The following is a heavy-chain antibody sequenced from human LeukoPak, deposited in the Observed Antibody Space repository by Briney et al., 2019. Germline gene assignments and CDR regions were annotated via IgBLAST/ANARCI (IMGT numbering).Heavy chain of an antibody. D-gene: IGHD3-9*01. CDR3: ARGDILTGYYLIGY. CDR2: INHSGST. J-gene: IGHJ4*02. CDR1: GGSFCGYY. Sequence: SETLSLTCAVYGGSFCGYYWSWIRQPPGKGLEWIGEINHSGSTNYNPSLKSRVTISVDTSKNQFSLKLSSVTAADTAVYYCARGDILTGYYLIGYWGQGTLVTVSS. V-gene: IGHV4-34*01.